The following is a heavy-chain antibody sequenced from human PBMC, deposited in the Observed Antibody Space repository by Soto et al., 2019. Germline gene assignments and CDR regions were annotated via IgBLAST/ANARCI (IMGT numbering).Heavy chain of an antibody. V-gene: IGHV4-4*02. CDR3: ARWEKATFDY. J-gene: IGHJ4*02. D-gene: IGHD1-26*01. Sequence: QVQLQESGPGLVKPSGTLSLTCAVSSGSISSSNWWSWVRQPPGKGLEWIGEIYHRGSTNYSPSLKSRVTTSVDKSKNQFSLKLSSVTAADTGVYYCARWEKATFDYWGQGTLVTVSS. CDR2: IYHRGST. CDR1: SGSISSSNW.